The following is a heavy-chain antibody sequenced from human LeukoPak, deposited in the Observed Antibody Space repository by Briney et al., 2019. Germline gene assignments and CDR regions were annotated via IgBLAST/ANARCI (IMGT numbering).Heavy chain of an antibody. D-gene: IGHD7-27*01. J-gene: IGHJ4*02. CDR1: GGSISSGGYS. CDR3: ASLLGIFTIDY. CDR2: IYYSGST. V-gene: IGHV4-30-4*07. Sequence: SQTLSLTCAVSGGSISSGGYSWSWIRQPPGKGLEWIGYIYYSGSTYYNPSLKSRVTISVDTSKNQFSLKLSSVTAADTAVYYCASLLGIFTIDYWGQGTLVTVSS.